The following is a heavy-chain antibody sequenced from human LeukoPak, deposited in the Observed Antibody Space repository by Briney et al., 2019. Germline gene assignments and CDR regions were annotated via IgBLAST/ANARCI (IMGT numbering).Heavy chain of an antibody. J-gene: IGHJ4*02. Sequence: SETLSLTCTVSGGSISSGSYYWSWIRQPAGKGLEWIGRIYTSGSTNYNPSLKSRVTISVDTSKNQFSLKLSSVTAADTAVYYCARSPRRGIVPRATNYYFDYWGQGTLVTVSS. CDR3: ARSPRRGIVPRATNYYFDY. D-gene: IGHD6-6*01. V-gene: IGHV4-61*02. CDR2: IYTSGST. CDR1: GGSISSGSYY.